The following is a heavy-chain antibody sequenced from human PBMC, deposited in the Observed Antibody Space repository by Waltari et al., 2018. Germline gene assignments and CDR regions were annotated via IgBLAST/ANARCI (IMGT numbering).Heavy chain of an antibody. CDR2: IYSGGST. J-gene: IGHJ4*02. V-gene: IGHV4-39*07. CDR3: AREDTPLYTTYYDFWSGYYNGY. CDR1: GGSISSSSYY. D-gene: IGHD3-3*01. Sequence: QLQLQESGPGLVKPSETLSLTCTVSGGSISSSSYYWGWIRQPPGKGLEWIGSIYSGGSTYYTPSLNSRVTISVDTSKTQFSLKLSSVTAADTAVYYCAREDTPLYTTYYDFWSGYYNGYWGQGTLVTVSS.